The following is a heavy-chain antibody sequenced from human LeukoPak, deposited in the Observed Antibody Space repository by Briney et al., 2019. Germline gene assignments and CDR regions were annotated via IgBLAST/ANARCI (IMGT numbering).Heavy chain of an antibody. CDR3: ARVDYYGSGPYYHYGMDV. D-gene: IGHD3-10*01. V-gene: IGHV3-33*01. Sequence: GGFLRLSCAASGFTVSSYGMHWVRQAPGKGLEWVAVIWYDGSNKYYADSVKGRFTISRDNSKNTLYLQMNSLRAEDTAVYYCARVDYYGSGPYYHYGMDVWGKGTTVTVSS. CDR1: GFTVSSYG. CDR2: IWYDGSNK. J-gene: IGHJ6*04.